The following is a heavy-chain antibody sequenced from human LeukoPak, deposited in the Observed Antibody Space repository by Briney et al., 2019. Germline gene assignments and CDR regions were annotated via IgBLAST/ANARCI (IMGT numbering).Heavy chain of an antibody. CDR3: ARASLAYCGGDCYYYWYFDL. J-gene: IGHJ2*01. CDR1: GDSIISKNYY. Sequence: SETLSLTCTVSGDSIISKNYYWTWLRQPAGKGLEWIGRTLASGTVSYSPSLKSRVTISVDRSKNQFSLKLSSVTAADTAVYYCARASLAYCGGDCYYYWYFDLWGRGTLVTVSS. V-gene: IGHV4-61*02. D-gene: IGHD2-21*02. CDR2: TLASGTV.